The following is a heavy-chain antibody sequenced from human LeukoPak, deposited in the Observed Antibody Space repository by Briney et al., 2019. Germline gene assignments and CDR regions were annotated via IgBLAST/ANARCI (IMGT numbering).Heavy chain of an antibody. J-gene: IGHJ5*02. D-gene: IGHD6-19*01. V-gene: IGHV3-74*01. CDR3: AKDRDIAVAGTGWFDP. CDR2: INSYGRST. CDR1: GFTFSSYW. Sequence: TGGSLRLSCAASGFTFSSYWMHWVRQAPGKGLVWVSRINSYGRSTSYADSVKGRFTISRDNAKNTLYLQMNSLRAEDTAVYYCAKDRDIAVAGTGWFDPWGQGTLVTVSS.